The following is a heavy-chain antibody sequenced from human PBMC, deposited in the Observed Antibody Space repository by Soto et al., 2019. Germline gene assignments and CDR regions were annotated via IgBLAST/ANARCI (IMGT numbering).Heavy chain of an antibody. J-gene: IGHJ5*02. CDR1: GFPFSAFA. Sequence: EVQLLESGGDVVQPGGSLRLSCATSGFPFSAFAMNWVRHAPGKGLEWVSGIGGSGASIYYADSVKGRFTISRDNSKNPVYLQMNSLRAEDTAFYYCARSVRPLGWFDPWGQGTLVTVSS. D-gene: IGHD3-10*01. CDR3: ARSVRPLGWFDP. CDR2: IGGSGASI. V-gene: IGHV3-23*01.